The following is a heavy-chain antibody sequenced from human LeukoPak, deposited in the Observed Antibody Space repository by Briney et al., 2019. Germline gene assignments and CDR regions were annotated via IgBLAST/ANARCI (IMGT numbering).Heavy chain of an antibody. D-gene: IGHD1-26*01. CDR2: ISGSGGST. J-gene: IGHJ4*02. CDR1: GFTFSSYV. Sequence: GGSLRLSCAASGFTFSSYVMSWVRQAPGKGLEWVSAISGSGGSTYYADSVKGRFTISRDNSKNTLYLQMNSLRAEDTAVYYCAKGIVGATKSGYWGQGTLVTVSS. V-gene: IGHV3-23*01. CDR3: AKGIVGATKSGY.